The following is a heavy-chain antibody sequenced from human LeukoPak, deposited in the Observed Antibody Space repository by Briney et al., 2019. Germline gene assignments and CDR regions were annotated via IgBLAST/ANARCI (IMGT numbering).Heavy chain of an antibody. CDR3: AKDRGVPRYDNWFDP. D-gene: IGHD3-10*01. CDR1: GFTFSRNA. Sequence: GGSLRLSCAASGFTFSRNAMSWVRQAQGKGLEWVSATSGSGDSTYHADSVKGRFTISRDSSKNTLYLQMNSLRAEDTAVYYCAKDRGVPRYDNWFDPWGQGTLVTVSS. V-gene: IGHV3-23*01. J-gene: IGHJ5*02. CDR2: TSGSGDST.